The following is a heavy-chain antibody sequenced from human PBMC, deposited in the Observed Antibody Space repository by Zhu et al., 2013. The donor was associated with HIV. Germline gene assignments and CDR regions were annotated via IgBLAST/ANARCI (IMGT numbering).Heavy chain of an antibody. CDR2: ISGYNSKT. Sequence: QEQLVQSGPEVKKPGASVKVSCKASGYTFTSFGISWVRQAPGQGLEWMGWISGYNSKTNYGQKFQGRVTMTADISTSTAYMELRSLTSDDTAVYYCARGRYYYDHNGYYHEYFQIWGQAPWSPSPQ. CDR1: GYTFTSFG. CDR3: ARGRYYYDHNGYYHEYFQI. D-gene: IGHD3-22*01. J-gene: IGHJ1*01. V-gene: IGHV1-18*01.